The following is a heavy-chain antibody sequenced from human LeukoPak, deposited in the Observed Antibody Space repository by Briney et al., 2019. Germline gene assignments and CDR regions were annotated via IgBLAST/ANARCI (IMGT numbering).Heavy chain of an antibody. CDR1: GFTFSTYS. Sequence: GGSLRLSCAASGFTFSTYSMNWVRQAPGKGLEWVSSISSSSTYIYYADSVRGRVTISRDNAMNSLYLQMNSLRAEDTAVYYCARRVGYYYDSSGYLDYWGQGTLVTVSS. CDR2: ISSSSTYI. J-gene: IGHJ4*02. V-gene: IGHV3-21*01. CDR3: ARRVGYYYDSSGYLDY. D-gene: IGHD3-22*01.